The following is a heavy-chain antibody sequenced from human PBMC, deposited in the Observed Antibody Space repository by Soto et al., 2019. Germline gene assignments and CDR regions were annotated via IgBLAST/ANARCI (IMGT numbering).Heavy chain of an antibody. V-gene: IGHV3-23*01. CDR2: ISGSGGST. Sequence: GGSLRLSCAASGFTFSSYAMSWVRQAPGKGLEWVSAISGSGGSTYYADSVKGRFTISRDNSKNTLYLQMNSLRAEDAAVYYCAKPLWGDYHFDYWGQGTLVTVSS. CDR1: GFTFSSYA. D-gene: IGHD4-17*01. CDR3: AKPLWGDYHFDY. J-gene: IGHJ4*02.